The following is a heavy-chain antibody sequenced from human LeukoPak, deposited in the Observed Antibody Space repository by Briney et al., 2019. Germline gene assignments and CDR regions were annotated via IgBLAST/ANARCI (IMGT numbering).Heavy chain of an antibody. Sequence: GESLKISRKGSGYIFTNYWIGWVRQMPGKGLEWMGIIYPGDSDTRYSPSFQGQVTMSADKSISTAYLKWSSLKASDTAMYYCARRATGTTKWFDPWGQGTLVTVSS. D-gene: IGHD1-1*01. CDR1: GYIFTNYW. CDR2: IYPGDSDT. J-gene: IGHJ5*02. CDR3: ARRATGTTKWFDP. V-gene: IGHV5-51*01.